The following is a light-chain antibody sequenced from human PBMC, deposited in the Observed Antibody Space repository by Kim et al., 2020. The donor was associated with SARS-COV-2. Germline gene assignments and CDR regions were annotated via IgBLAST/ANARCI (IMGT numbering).Light chain of an antibody. J-gene: IGLJ1*01. V-gene: IGLV2-11*01. CDR1: SRDVGSYNY. CDR3: CSYAGSYTHV. Sequence: QSVLTQVRSVSGSPGQSVTISYTGTSRDVGSYNYVSWYQQHPGKAPKLMIYDVKKRPSGVPDRFSGSKSGNTASLTISGLQAEDEADYYCCSYAGSYTHVFGSGTKVTVL. CDR2: DVK.